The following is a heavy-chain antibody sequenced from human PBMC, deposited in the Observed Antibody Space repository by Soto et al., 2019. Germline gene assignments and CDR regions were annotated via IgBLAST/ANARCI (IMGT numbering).Heavy chain of an antibody. Sequence: SETLSLTCTVSGGSIRSGGYYWSWFRQNPRRGLEWIGNIYYSGNTYYNPSLKSRLTISVDTSKNQFSLNLSSVTAADTAVYYCARDRLMATAVTARNYFGLDVWGQATTVTVSS. CDR2: IYYSGNT. CDR3: ARDRLMATAVTARNYFGLDV. J-gene: IGHJ6*02. D-gene: IGHD5-18*01. CDR1: GGSIRSGGYY. V-gene: IGHV4-31*03.